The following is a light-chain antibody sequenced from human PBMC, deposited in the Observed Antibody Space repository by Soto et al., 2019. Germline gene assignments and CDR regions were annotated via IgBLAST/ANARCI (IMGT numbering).Light chain of an antibody. CDR3: CSYAGSYV. CDR2: DVS. Sequence: QSALTQPASVSGSPGQSITISCTGTSSDVGSYNLVSWYQQHPGKAPKLMIYDVSKRPSGVPGRFSGSKSGNTASLTISGLQAEDEADYYCCSYAGSYVFGTGTKVTVL. J-gene: IGLJ1*01. CDR1: SSDVGSYNL. V-gene: IGLV2-23*02.